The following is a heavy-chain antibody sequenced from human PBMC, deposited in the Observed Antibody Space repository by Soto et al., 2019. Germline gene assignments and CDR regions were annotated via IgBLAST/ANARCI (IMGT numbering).Heavy chain of an antibody. CDR1: GFTVSDNY. CDR3: ARMHWSGCNCYPDWYFDL. CDR2: IYRGGSL. D-gene: IGHD2-15*01. V-gene: IGHV3-66*01. Sequence: EVQLVESGGGLVQPGGSLRLSCAASGFTVSDNYVNWVRQAPGKGLEWVSIIYRGGSLFYADSVKGRFTISRDASKNTVYLEMTSLRVDDTAVYHCARMHWSGCNCYPDWYFDLWGRGTLVTVSS. J-gene: IGHJ2*01.